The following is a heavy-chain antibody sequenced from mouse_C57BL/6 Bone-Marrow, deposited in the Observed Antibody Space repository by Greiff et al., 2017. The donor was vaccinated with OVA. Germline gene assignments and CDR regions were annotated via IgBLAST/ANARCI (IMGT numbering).Heavy chain of an antibody. CDR3: ARSNYSKDY. CDR2: IYPRSGNT. CDR1: GYTFTSYG. J-gene: IGHJ2*01. V-gene: IGHV1-81*01. D-gene: IGHD2-5*01. Sequence: QVQLQQSGAELARPGASVKLSCKASGYTFTSYGISWVKQRTGQGLEWIGEIYPRSGNTYYNEKFKGKATLTADKSSSTAYMELRSLTSEDSAVYFCARSNYSKDYWGQGTTLTVSS.